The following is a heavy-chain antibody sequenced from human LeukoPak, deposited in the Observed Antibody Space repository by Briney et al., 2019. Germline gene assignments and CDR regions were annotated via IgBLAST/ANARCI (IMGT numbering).Heavy chain of an antibody. V-gene: IGHV1-2*02. CDR2: INPNSGGT. Sequence: ASVKVSCKASGYTFTGYYMHWVRQAPGQGLEGMGWINPNSGGTNYAQKFQGRVTMTRATSISTAYMELSRLRSDDTAVYYCAREGYYYDSSGYSASGPLDIWGQGTMVTVSS. CDR1: GYTFTGYY. CDR3: AREGYYYDSSGYSASGPLDI. D-gene: IGHD3-22*01. J-gene: IGHJ3*02.